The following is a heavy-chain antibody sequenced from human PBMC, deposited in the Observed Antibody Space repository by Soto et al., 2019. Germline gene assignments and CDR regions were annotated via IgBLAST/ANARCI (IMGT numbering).Heavy chain of an antibody. Sequence: ASVKVSCKASGYTFSSHGINWVRQAPGQGLEWMGWISGYNGNTKYAQKLQGRVTMTTDTSTTTAYMELRSLRSDDTAVYYCASWVWQVRDFRGSFDFWGQGTLVTVSS. J-gene: IGHJ4*02. CDR2: ISGYNGNT. V-gene: IGHV1-18*04. CDR3: ASWVWQVRDFRGSFDF. D-gene: IGHD2-21*02. CDR1: GYTFSSHG.